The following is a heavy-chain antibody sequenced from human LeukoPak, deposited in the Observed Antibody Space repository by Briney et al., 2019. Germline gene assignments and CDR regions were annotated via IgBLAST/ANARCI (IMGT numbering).Heavy chain of an antibody. J-gene: IGHJ4*02. CDR2: ISYSGST. Sequence: PSGTLFLTCAVSNGSISSSFWRLVRQPPGEGLGLIGFISYSGSTNYNSSLNSRVTISVDTSRNQFSLILSSVTAADTAVYYCARAPSMILPYYFDSWGQGTLVTVSS. D-gene: IGHD3-22*01. CDR3: ARAPSMILPYYFDS. V-gene: IGHV4-59*01. CDR1: NGSISSSF.